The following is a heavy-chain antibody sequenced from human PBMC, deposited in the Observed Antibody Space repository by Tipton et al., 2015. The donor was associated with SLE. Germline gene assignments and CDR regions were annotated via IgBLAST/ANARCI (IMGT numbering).Heavy chain of an antibody. CDR3: ARVGGVLLWFGEGQSAFDI. CDR1: GFTFSSYE. V-gene: IGHV3-48*03. CDR2: ISSSGSTI. Sequence: SLRLSCAASGFTFSSYEMNWVRQAPGKGLEWVSYISSSGSTIYYADSVKGRFTISRDNAKNSLYLQMNSLRAEDTAVYYCARVGGVLLWFGEGQSAFDIWGQGTMVTVSS. D-gene: IGHD3-10*01. J-gene: IGHJ3*02.